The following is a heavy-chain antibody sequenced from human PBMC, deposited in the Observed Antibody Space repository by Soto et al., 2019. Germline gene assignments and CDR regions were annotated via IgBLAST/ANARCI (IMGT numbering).Heavy chain of an antibody. CDR2: IYYSGST. Sequence: QVQLQESGPGLVKPSETLSLTCTVSGGSVSSGSYYWSWIRQPPGKGLEWIGYIYYSGSTNYNPSLKRRVTISVDTSKNQFDLKLSSVTAADTAVYYCARMGVHGYNYRGVDYWGQGTLVTVSS. CDR1: GGSVSSGSYY. CDR3: ARMGVHGYNYRGVDY. V-gene: IGHV4-61*01. J-gene: IGHJ4*02. D-gene: IGHD5-12*01.